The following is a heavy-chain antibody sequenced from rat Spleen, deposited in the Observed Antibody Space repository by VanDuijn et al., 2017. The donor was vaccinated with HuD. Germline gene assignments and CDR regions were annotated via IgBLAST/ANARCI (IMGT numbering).Heavy chain of an antibody. CDR3: ARHNSGYGVMDA. D-gene: IGHD4-3*01. CDR1: GITFSNYN. J-gene: IGHJ4*01. V-gene: IGHV5-25*01. CDR2: ISPSGGDT. Sequence: EVQLVESGGGLVQPGRSLKLSCAASGITFSNYNMSWVRQAPTKGLEWVASISPSGGDTYYRDSVKGRSTVSRDNERSTLYLQMDSLRSEDTATYYCARHNSGYGVMDAWGQGASVTVSS.